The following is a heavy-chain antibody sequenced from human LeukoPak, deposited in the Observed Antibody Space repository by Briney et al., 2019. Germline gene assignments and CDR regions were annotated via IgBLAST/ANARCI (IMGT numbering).Heavy chain of an antibody. Sequence: PGGSLRLSCAASGFTFSSYGMHWVRQAPGKGLESVAVIWYDGSNKYYADSVKGRFTISRDNSKNTLYLQMNSLRAEDTAVYYCAKGHCGGDCYSPYYYYMDVWGKGTTVTVSS. J-gene: IGHJ6*03. D-gene: IGHD2-21*02. CDR3: AKGHCGGDCYSPYYYYMDV. CDR1: GFTFSSYG. CDR2: IWYDGSNK. V-gene: IGHV3-33*06.